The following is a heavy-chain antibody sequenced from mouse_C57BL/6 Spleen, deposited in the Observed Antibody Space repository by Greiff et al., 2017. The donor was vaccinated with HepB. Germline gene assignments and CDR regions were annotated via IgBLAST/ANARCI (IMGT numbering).Heavy chain of an antibody. J-gene: IGHJ3*01. CDR1: GYAFSSYW. CDR3: ASPYYSNYGGFAY. D-gene: IGHD2-5*01. CDR2: IYPGDGDT. V-gene: IGHV1-80*01. Sequence: QVQLKESGAELVKPGASVKISCKASGYAFSSYWMNWVKQRPGKGLEWIGQIYPGDGDTNYNGKFKGKATLTADKSSSTAYMQLSSLTSEDSAVYFCASPYYSNYGGFAYWGQGTLFTVSA.